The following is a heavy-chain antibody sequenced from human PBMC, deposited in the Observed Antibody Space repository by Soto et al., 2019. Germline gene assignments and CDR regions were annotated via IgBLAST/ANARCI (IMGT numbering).Heavy chain of an antibody. J-gene: IGHJ5*02. CDR2: INHSGST. Sequence: QVQLQQWGAGLLKPSETLSLTCAVYGGSFSGYYWSWIRQPPGKGLEWIGEINHSGSTNYNPSLKSRVTISVDTSKNQFSLKLSSVTAADTAVYYCARGLGSSSWHYSWFDPWGQGTLVTVSS. V-gene: IGHV4-34*01. CDR1: GGSFSGYY. D-gene: IGHD6-13*01. CDR3: ARGLGSSSWHYSWFDP.